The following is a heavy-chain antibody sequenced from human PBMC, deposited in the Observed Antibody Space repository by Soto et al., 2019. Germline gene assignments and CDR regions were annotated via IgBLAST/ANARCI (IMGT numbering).Heavy chain of an antibody. D-gene: IGHD3-3*01. CDR3: AREGLYYDFWSGFKNYYYYYMDV. CDR1: GYTFTSYD. CDR2: MNPNSGNT. J-gene: IGHJ6*03. V-gene: IGHV1-8*01. Sequence: ASVKVSCKASGYTFTSYDINWVRQATGQGLEWMGWMNPNSGNTGYAQKFQGRVTMTRNTSISTAYMELSSLRSEDTAVYYCAREGLYYDFWSGFKNYYYYYMDVWGKGTTVTVSS.